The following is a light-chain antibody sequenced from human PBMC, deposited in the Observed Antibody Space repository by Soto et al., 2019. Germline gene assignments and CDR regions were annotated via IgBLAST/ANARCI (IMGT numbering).Light chain of an antibody. Sequence: EIVLTQSPGTLSLSPGQRATLSCRASQSVSSGNLAWYQQKPGQAPRLLIYGTSNRATGIPDRFTGSGSGTEFTLTINRLEREDFAVYYCQQYGTSPKTFGQGTKVEIK. CDR1: QSVSSGN. J-gene: IGKJ1*01. CDR3: QQYGTSPKT. V-gene: IGKV3-20*01. CDR2: GTS.